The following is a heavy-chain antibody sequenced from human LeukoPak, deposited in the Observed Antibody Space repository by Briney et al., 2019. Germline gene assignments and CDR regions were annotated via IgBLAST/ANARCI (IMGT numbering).Heavy chain of an antibody. J-gene: IGHJ6*02. D-gene: IGHD2-2*01. Sequence: SETLSLTCAVYGGSFSGYHWSRIRQPPGKGLECIGEINYSGSTNYNPSLKSRVTISVDTSKNQFSLKLSSVTAADTAVYYCARVVVAPSYRYYYYGMDVWGQGTTVTVSS. CDR2: INYSGST. V-gene: IGHV4-34*01. CDR1: GGSFSGYH. CDR3: ARVVVAPSYRYYYYGMDV.